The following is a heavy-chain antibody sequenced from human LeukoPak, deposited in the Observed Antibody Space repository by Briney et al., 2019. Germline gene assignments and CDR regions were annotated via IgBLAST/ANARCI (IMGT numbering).Heavy chain of an antibody. CDR1: GGTYSSYA. CDR2: ILPISGTA. CDR3: ATDRHCDYDFWSGYFYY. D-gene: IGHD3-3*01. Sequence: ASVTVSFKPSGGTYSSYAISWVRQPPGQGREWMGGILPISGTANYGKKFQGRVTMTTDGSTSTDYMEISSLKYEDTAVYYGATDRHCDYDFWSGYFYYCGEETLVIVSS. J-gene: IGHJ4*02. V-gene: IGHV1-69*05.